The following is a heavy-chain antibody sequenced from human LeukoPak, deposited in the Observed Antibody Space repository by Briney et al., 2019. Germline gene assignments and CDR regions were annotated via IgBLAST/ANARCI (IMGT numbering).Heavy chain of an antibody. V-gene: IGHV4-59*01. CDR1: GHSISSYY. CDR3: ARESGKFDP. Sequence: PSETLSLTCTVSGHSISSYYWSWIRQPPGKGLEWIGHIYYSGSTNYNPSLNSRVTISVDTSKNQFSLKLSSVTAADTAVYYCARESGKFDPWGQGTLVTVSS. D-gene: IGHD1-1*01. J-gene: IGHJ5*02. CDR2: IYYSGST.